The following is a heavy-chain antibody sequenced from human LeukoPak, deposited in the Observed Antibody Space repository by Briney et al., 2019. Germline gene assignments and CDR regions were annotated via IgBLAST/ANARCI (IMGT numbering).Heavy chain of an antibody. CDR3: ARTLNYCSSTSCTWDPVGY. D-gene: IGHD2-2*01. V-gene: IGHV1-69*13. J-gene: IGHJ4*02. CDR1: GGTFSSYA. CDR2: IIPIFGTA. Sequence: ASVKVSCKASGGTFSSYAISWVRQAPGQGPEWMGGIIPIFGTANYAQKFQGRVTITADESTSTAYMELSSLRSEDTDVYYCARTLNYCSSTSCTWDPVGYWGQGTLVTVSS.